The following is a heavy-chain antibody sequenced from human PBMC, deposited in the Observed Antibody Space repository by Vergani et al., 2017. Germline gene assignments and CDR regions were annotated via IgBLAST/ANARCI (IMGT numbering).Heavy chain of an antibody. V-gene: IGHV3-43*02. CDR2: ISGDGGST. D-gene: IGHD3-10*01. J-gene: IGHJ6*02. CDR1: GFTFDDYA. CDR3: AKDPHSGRWFGQYYYYGMDV. Sequence: EVQLLESGGGLVQPGGSLRLSCAASGFTFDDYAMHWVRHAPGKGLEWVSLISGDGGSTYYADSVKGRFTISRDNSKNSLYLQMNSLRTEDTALYYCAKDPHSGRWFGQYYYYGMDVWGQGTTVTVSS.